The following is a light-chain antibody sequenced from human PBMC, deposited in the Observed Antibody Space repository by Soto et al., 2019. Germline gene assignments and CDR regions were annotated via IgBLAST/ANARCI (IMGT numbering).Light chain of an antibody. Sequence: QSALTQPASVSGSPGQSITISCTGTTNDVGGYNYVSWYQQHPGKAPKLMIYEVTNRPSGVSNRFSGSKSGNTASLTISGLQAEDEAEYYCSSFTSLSTVYVFGTGTKVTVL. CDR2: EVT. J-gene: IGLJ1*01. CDR1: TNDVGGYNY. V-gene: IGLV2-14*01. CDR3: SSFTSLSTVYV.